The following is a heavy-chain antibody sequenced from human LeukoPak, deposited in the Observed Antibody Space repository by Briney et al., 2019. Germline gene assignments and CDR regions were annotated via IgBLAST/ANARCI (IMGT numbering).Heavy chain of an antibody. Sequence: SETLSLTCAVYGGSFGGYYWSWIRQPPEKGLEWIGEINHSGSTNYNPSLKSRVTISVDTSKNQFSLKLSSVTAADTAVYYCARDLIGYCSGGTCSDWFDPWGQGTLVTVSS. CDR1: GGSFGGYY. J-gene: IGHJ5*02. CDR3: ARDLIGYCSGGTCSDWFDP. CDR2: INHSGST. V-gene: IGHV4-34*01. D-gene: IGHD2-15*01.